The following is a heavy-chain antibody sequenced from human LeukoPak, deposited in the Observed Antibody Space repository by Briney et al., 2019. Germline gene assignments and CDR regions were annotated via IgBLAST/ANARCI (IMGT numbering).Heavy chain of an antibody. D-gene: IGHD1-26*01. J-gene: IGHJ3*02. CDR2: IKQDGSEK. CDR3: ASPKMDSGSYWRAFDI. Sequence: PGGSLRLSCAASGFTFSSSWMTWVRQAPGKGLEWVANIKQDGSEKNYVDSVKGRFTISRDNAKNSQYLQMNSLRAEDTAVYYCASPKMDSGSYWRAFDIWGHGTMVTVSS. V-gene: IGHV3-7*01. CDR1: GFTFSSSW.